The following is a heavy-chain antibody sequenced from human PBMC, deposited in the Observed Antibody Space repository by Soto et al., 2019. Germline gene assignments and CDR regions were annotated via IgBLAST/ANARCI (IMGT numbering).Heavy chain of an antibody. CDR1: GVTFSSYA. J-gene: IGHJ4*02. CDR3: AKDFTHPFDY. CDR2: ISGSGDST. Sequence: PGGSLRLSCAASGVTFSSYAMSWVRQAPGKGLEWVSAISGSGDSTYYADSVKGRFTISRDNSKNTLYLQMNSLRAEDTAVYYCAKDFTHPFDYWGQGTLVTVSS. V-gene: IGHV3-23*01.